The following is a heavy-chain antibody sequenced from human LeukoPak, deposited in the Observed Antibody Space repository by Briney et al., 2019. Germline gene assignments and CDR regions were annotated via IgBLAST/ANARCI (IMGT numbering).Heavy chain of an antibody. V-gene: IGHV3-7*03. D-gene: IGHD3-22*01. CDR2: INSDGSEG. J-gene: IGHJ4*02. CDR3: AKLPIYYDSSGYSLDH. CDR1: GFTFSGFW. Sequence: PGGSLRLSCAVSGFTFSGFWMSWSRQAPGKGLEWVASINSDGSEGYYADVVKGRFTISRDNAKNSLYLQINSLRAEDTAVYYCAKLPIYYDSSGYSLDHWGQGTLVTVSS.